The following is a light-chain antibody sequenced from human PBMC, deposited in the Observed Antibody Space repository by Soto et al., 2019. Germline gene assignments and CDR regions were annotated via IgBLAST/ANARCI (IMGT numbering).Light chain of an antibody. Sequence: DIQMTQSPSTLSASVGARVTITCRASQSISSWLAWYQQKPGKAPKLLIYDASSLESGVPSMFSGSGSGTEFTLTISSLQPDDFATYYCQQYNSYLWTFGQGTKVEIK. CDR2: DAS. V-gene: IGKV1-5*01. J-gene: IGKJ1*01. CDR1: QSISSW. CDR3: QQYNSYLWT.